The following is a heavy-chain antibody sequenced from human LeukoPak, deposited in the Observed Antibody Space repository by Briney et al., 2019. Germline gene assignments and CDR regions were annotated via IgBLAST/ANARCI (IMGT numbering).Heavy chain of an antibody. Sequence: PSETLSLTCTVSGGSISGYYWSWIRQPPGKGLEWIGYIHYSGTTHYNPSLKSRVTMSVDTSKNQFSLKLSSVTAADTAVYYCARGRGVAGFRALNWFDPWGQGTLVTVSS. CDR2: IHYSGTT. CDR1: GGSISGYY. J-gene: IGHJ5*02. V-gene: IGHV4-59*12. D-gene: IGHD2-15*01. CDR3: ARGRGVAGFRALNWFDP.